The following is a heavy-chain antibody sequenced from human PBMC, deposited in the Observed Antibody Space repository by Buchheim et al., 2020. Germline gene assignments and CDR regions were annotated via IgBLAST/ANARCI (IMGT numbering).Heavy chain of an antibody. CDR3: AGKRRSSADRYYFDY. Sequence: QVQLVQSGAEVKKPGASVKVSCKASGYTFTSYDINWVRQAPGQGLEWMGWMNPNSGNTGYAQKFQGRVTLTRNTSIRKAYMELSSLRSEDTAVYYCAGKRRSSADRYYFDYWGQGTL. J-gene: IGHJ4*02. CDR1: GYTFTSYD. V-gene: IGHV1-8*01. CDR2: MNPNSGNT. D-gene: IGHD6-19*01.